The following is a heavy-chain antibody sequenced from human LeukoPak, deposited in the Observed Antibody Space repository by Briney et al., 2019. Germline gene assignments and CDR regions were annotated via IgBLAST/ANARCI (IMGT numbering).Heavy chain of an antibody. D-gene: IGHD1-26*01. Sequence: GGSLRLSCAASGFTFTNHAMTWVRQAPGEGLEWVSAIGGDGRSTDYADSVKGRFTISRDNSKDTLYLQMNSLRAEDTALYYCARRVGGTPDYWGLGTLVTVSS. CDR1: GFTFTNHA. CDR3: ARRVGGTPDY. J-gene: IGHJ4*02. V-gene: IGHV3-23*01. CDR2: IGGDGRST.